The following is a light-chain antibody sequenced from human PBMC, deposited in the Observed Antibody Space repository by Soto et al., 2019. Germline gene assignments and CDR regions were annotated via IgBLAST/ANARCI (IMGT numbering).Light chain of an antibody. CDR1: SSNVGAGYD. V-gene: IGLV1-40*01. CDR2: DNS. J-gene: IGLJ1*01. CDR3: QSYASSLSAYV. Sequence: QSVLPQPRSVSGAPGQTVTISCTGSSSNVGAGYDVHWYQQLPGTAPKLLIYDNSNRPSGVPDRFSGSKSGTSSSLAITGLQADDEADYYCQSYASSLSAYVFGTGTKLT.